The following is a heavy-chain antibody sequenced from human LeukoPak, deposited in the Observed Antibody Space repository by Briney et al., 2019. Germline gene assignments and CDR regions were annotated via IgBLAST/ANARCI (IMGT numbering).Heavy chain of an antibody. CDR1: GYTFTGYY. J-gene: IGHJ6*02. V-gene: IGHV1-2*04. CDR3: ASDHLPGGGSYWDYGMDV. D-gene: IGHD3-10*01. Sequence: ASVKVSCKASGYTFTGYYMHWVRQAPGQGLEWMGWINPNSGGTNYAQKFQGWVTMTRDTSISTAYMELSRLRSDDTAVYYCASDHLPGGGSYWDYGMDVWGQGTTVTVSS. CDR2: INPNSGGT.